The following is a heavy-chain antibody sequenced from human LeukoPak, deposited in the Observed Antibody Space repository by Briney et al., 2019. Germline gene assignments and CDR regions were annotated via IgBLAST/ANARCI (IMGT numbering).Heavy chain of an antibody. V-gene: IGHV3-48*02. CDR3: ARGYYDSSGYCSFDY. CDR1: GXTFSSYS. CDR2: ISSSSSTI. Sequence: PGGSLRLSCAASGXTFSSYSMNWVRQAPGKGLEWVSYISSSSSTIYYADSVKGRFTISRDNAKNSLYLQMNSLRDEDTAVYYCARGYYDSSGYCSFDYWGQGTLVTVSS. J-gene: IGHJ4*02. D-gene: IGHD3-22*01.